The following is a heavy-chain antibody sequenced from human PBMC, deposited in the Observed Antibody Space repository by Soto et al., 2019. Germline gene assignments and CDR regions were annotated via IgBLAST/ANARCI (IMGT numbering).Heavy chain of an antibody. CDR1: GYTFTRSG. D-gene: IGHD5-12*01. CDR2: ISSYNGDT. J-gene: IGHJ6*02. CDR3: AREGVAPYYYHGMDV. V-gene: IGHV1-18*01. Sequence: QVQLVQSGAEVKKPGASVKVSCKASGYTFTRSGISWVRQAPGQGPEWMGWISSYNGDTNYAQTFQGRGTMTTDTSTSTAYLELRSLRSDDTAVYYCAREGVAPYYYHGMDVWGQGTPVTVSS.